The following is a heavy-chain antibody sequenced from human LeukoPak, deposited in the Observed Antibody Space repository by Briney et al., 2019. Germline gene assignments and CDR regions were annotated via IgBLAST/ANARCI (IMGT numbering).Heavy chain of an antibody. V-gene: IGHV1-18*01. CDR1: GYTFTSHG. CDR3: ARGLYSSGWNDY. J-gene: IGHJ4*02. D-gene: IGHD6-19*01. CDR2: ISAYNGNT. Sequence: GASVKLSCNASGYTFTSHGISWVRQAPGQGLEWMGWISAYNGNTNYAQKLQGRVTMTTDTSTSTDYMELRSLRSDDTAVYYCARGLYSSGWNDYWGQGTLVTVSS.